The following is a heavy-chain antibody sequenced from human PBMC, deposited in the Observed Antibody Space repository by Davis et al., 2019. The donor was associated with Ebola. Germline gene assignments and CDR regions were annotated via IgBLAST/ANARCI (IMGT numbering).Heavy chain of an antibody. Sequence: GGSLRLSCEASGFIFSGYGLHWVRQAPGKGLEWVALIWHDGIRKYYADSVKGRFTVSRDNSKNTLYLQMNSLRAEDTAVYYCAKADYGDRFYFDSWGQGTLVTVSS. V-gene: IGHV3-33*06. J-gene: IGHJ4*02. CDR2: IWHDGIRK. CDR1: GFIFSGYG. CDR3: AKADYGDRFYFDS. D-gene: IGHD4-17*01.